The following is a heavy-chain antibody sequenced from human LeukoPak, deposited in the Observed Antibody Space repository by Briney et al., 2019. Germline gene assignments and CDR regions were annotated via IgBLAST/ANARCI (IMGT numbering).Heavy chain of an antibody. CDR3: ARSRGYNWNYRIGYGMDV. CDR1: GGSISSGGYS. V-gene: IGHV4-30-2*01. Sequence: SQTLSLTCAVSGGSISSGGYSWSWIRQPPGKGLEWIGYIYHSGSTNYNPSLKSRVTISVDTSKNQFSLKLSSVTAADTAVYYCARSRGYNWNYRIGYGMDVWGQGTTVTVSS. J-gene: IGHJ6*02. D-gene: IGHD1-7*01. CDR2: IYHSGST.